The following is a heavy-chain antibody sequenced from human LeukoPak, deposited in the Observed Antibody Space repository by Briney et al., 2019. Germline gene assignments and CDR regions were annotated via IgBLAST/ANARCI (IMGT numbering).Heavy chain of an antibody. CDR1: GYTFTSYG. J-gene: IGHJ4*02. Sequence: GASVKVSCKASGYTFTSYGISWVRQAPGQGLEWMGWISAYNGNTNYAQKLQGRVTMTTDTSTSTAFMELRSLTFDDTAVYYCARGPSYYDSSGYPDYWGQGTLVTVSS. V-gene: IGHV1-18*01. D-gene: IGHD3-22*01. CDR2: ISAYNGNT. CDR3: ARGPSYYDSSGYPDY.